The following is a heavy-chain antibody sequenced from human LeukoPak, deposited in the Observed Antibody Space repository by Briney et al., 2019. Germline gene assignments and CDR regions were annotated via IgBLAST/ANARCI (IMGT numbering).Heavy chain of an antibody. D-gene: IGHD2-8*01. J-gene: IGHJ4*02. CDR3: ARGYCTNGVCSSDYFDY. CDR1: GGSISSGGYY. Sequence: SSETLSLTCTVSGGSISSGGYYWNWIRQHPGKGLEWIGYIYNSGSTYYNPSLKSRSTISVDTSKNQFSLKLSSVTAADTAVYYCARGYCTNGVCSSDYFDYWGQGTLVNVSS. CDR2: IYNSGST. V-gene: IGHV4-31*03.